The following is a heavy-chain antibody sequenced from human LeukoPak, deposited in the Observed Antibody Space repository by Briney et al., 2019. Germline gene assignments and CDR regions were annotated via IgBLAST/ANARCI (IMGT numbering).Heavy chain of an antibody. CDR1: GGSISGYY. D-gene: IGHD4-17*01. Sequence: SETLSLTCTFSGGSISGYYWNWIRQPPGKELEWIGYISSSGSTNYNPSLKSRVTISLDTSKNQFSLKLSSVTVADTAVYYCARTGSTVTMLYPFDHWGQGTLVTVSS. CDR2: ISSSGST. CDR3: ARTGSTVTMLYPFDH. J-gene: IGHJ4*02. V-gene: IGHV4-59*01.